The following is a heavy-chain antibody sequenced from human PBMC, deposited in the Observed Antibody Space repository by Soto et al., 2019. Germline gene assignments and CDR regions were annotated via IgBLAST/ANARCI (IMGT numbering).Heavy chain of an antibody. Sequence: KPSETLSLTCAVSGYSINIDYYWAWIRQPPGKGLEWIGSIYHSGSAYYNPSLQSRVTISVDASKNQFSLKVSSVTAADTAVYYCARLTTVRYFDYWGQGTLVTVCS. J-gene: IGHJ4*02. CDR2: IYHSGSA. D-gene: IGHD4-17*01. V-gene: IGHV4-38-2*01. CDR3: ARLTTVRYFDY. CDR1: GYSINIDYY.